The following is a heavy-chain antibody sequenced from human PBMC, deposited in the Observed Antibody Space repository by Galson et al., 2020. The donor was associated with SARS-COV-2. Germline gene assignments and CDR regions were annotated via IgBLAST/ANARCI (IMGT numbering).Heavy chain of an antibody. J-gene: IGHJ6*02. D-gene: IGHD3-3*01. V-gene: IGHV3-49*03. CDR3: AAPSPPLSVGGGYYYFGMDV. Sequence: GGSLRLSCTTSGFTFGDYGMSWFRQPPGKGLEWVGFIRSKIFDGPPDYAASVNGRFTISREDSNSVAYLAMNSLNTEDTAVYYCAAPSPPLSVGGGYYYFGMDVWGQGTPVTVSS. CDR1: GFTFGDYG. CDR2: IRSKIFDGPP.